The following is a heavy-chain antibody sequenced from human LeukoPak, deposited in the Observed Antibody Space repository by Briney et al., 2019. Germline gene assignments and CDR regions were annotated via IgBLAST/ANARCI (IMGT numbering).Heavy chain of an antibody. CDR3: ARDGAFGDYYMDV. J-gene: IGHJ6*03. CDR2: IKQDGSQK. CDR1: GFTFSSYW. D-gene: IGHD3-10*01. Sequence: PGGSLRLSRAASGFTFSSYWMTWVRQALGKGLEWVANIKQDGSQKYYVDSVKGRFTISRDNAKSSVYLQMNSLRAEDTAVYYCARDGAFGDYYMDVWGKGTTVTVSS. V-gene: IGHV3-7*01.